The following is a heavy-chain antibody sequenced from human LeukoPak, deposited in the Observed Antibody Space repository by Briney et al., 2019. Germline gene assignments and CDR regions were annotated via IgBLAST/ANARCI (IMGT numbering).Heavy chain of an antibody. CDR2: ISGST. CDR1: GFTFRSYA. CDR3: AKDYSGSYTNFDY. V-gene: IGHV3-23*01. Sequence: GGSLRLSCAASGFTFRSYAMSWVRQAPGEGLEWVSAISGSTYYADSVKGRFTISRDNSKNTPYLQMNSLSAEDTAVYYCAKDYSGSYTNFDYWGQGTLVTVSS. D-gene: IGHD1-26*01. J-gene: IGHJ4*02.